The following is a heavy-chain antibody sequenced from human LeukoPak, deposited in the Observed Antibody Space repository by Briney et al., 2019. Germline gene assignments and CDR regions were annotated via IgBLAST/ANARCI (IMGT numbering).Heavy chain of an antibody. CDR1: GGTFSSYA. Sequence: ASVKVSCKASGGTFSSYAISWVRQAPGQGLEWMGRINPNSGGTNYAQKFQGRVTMTRDTSISTAYMELSRLTSDDTAVYYCARERAYSYGFDYWGQGTLVTVPS. CDR3: ARERAYSYGFDY. V-gene: IGHV1-2*06. CDR2: INPNSGGT. D-gene: IGHD5-18*01. J-gene: IGHJ4*02.